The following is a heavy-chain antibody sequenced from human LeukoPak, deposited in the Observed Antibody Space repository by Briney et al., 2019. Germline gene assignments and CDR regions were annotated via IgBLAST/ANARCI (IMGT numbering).Heavy chain of an antibody. D-gene: IGHD1-26*01. Sequence: GGSLRLSCAASGFTFSSYSMNWVRQMPGKGLEWMGIIYPGDSDTRYSPSFQGQVTISADKSISTAYLQWRSLKASDTAMYYCARPQGGSYLRRDAFDIWGQGTMVTVSS. V-gene: IGHV5-51*01. J-gene: IGHJ3*02. CDR3: ARPQGGSYLRRDAFDI. CDR1: GFTFSSYS. CDR2: IYPGDSDT.